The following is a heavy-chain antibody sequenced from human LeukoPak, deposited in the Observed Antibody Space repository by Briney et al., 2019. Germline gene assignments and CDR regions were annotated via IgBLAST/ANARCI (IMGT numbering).Heavy chain of an antibody. D-gene: IGHD3-10*01. CDR3: AKDRAGHYYGSGSSYYFDY. V-gene: IGHV3-23*01. J-gene: IGHJ4*02. CDR1: GFTFTDYN. CDR2: ISGSGGST. Sequence: GGSLRLSCTASGFTFTDYNINWVRQAPGKGLEWVSAISGSGGSTSYADSVKGRFTISRDNSKNTLYLQMNSLRAEDTAVYYCAKDRAGHYYGSGSSYYFDYWGQGTLVTVSS.